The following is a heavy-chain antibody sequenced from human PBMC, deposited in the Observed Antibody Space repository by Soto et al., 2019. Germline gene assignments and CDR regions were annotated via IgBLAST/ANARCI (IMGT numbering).Heavy chain of an antibody. Sequence: QITLKESGPTLVNPTQTLTLTCTFSGFSLSTSGVGVGWIRQPPGKALEWLALIYWNDDKRYSQSLKSRLTITTDTSKNQVVLTMTNMDPGDTATFYCAHRRKFTIFGVVITKASNWFDPWAQGTLVTVSS. CDR1: GFSLSTSGVG. D-gene: IGHD3-3*01. J-gene: IGHJ5*02. CDR2: IYWNDDK. CDR3: AHRRKFTIFGVVITKASNWFDP. V-gene: IGHV2-5*01.